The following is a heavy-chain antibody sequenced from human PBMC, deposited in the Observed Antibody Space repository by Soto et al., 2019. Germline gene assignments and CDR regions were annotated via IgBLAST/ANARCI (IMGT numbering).Heavy chain of an antibody. CDR1: GGSISSYY. J-gene: IGHJ4*02. Sequence: SETLSLTCTVSGGSISSYYWSWIRQPPGKGLEWFGYIYYSGSTNYNPSLKSRVTISVDTSKNQFSLKLSSVTAADTAVYYCARMSYGYLVVRYWGQGTLVTVSS. CDR3: ARMSYGYLVVRY. D-gene: IGHD5-18*01. CDR2: IYYSGST. V-gene: IGHV4-59*01.